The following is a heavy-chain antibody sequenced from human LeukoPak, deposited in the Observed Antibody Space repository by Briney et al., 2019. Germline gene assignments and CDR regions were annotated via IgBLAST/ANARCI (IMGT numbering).Heavy chain of an antibody. Sequence: GGSLRLSCAASGFTFSNAWMSWVRQAPGKGLEWVGRIKSKTDGGTTDYAAPVKGRSTISRDDSKNTLYLQMNSLKTEDTAVYCCTTECAYYYDSSGYDPYYFDYWGQGTLVTVSS. CDR1: GFTFSNAW. CDR2: IKSKTDGGTT. J-gene: IGHJ4*02. V-gene: IGHV3-15*01. D-gene: IGHD3-22*01. CDR3: TTECAYYYDSSGYDPYYFDY.